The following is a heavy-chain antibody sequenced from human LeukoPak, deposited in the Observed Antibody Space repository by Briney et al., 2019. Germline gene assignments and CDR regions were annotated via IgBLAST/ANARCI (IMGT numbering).Heavy chain of an antibody. CDR2: INHSGST. CDR3: ARDIVVVPAAYNWFDP. V-gene: IGHV4-34*01. D-gene: IGHD2-2*01. Sequence: SETLSLTCAVYGGSFSGYYWGWIRQPPGKGLEWIGEINHSGSTNYNPSLKSRVTISVDTSKNQFSLKLSSVTAADTAVYCCARDIVVVPAAYNWFDPWGQGTLVTVSS. CDR1: GGSFSGYY. J-gene: IGHJ5*02.